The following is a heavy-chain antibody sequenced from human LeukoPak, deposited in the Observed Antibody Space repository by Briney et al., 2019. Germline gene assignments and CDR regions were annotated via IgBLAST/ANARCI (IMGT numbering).Heavy chain of an antibody. J-gene: IGHJ4*02. D-gene: IGHD5-18*01. CDR1: GGSISSYY. Sequence: SETLSLTCTVSGGSISSYYWSWIRLPPGKGLEWIGYIYYTGATYYNPSLKSRVTISLDTSKNQFSLKLSSVTAADAAVYYCARAEYSYGTGYYFDYWGQGALVTVSS. CDR3: ARAEYSYGTGYYFDY. CDR2: IYYTGAT. V-gene: IGHV4-59*01.